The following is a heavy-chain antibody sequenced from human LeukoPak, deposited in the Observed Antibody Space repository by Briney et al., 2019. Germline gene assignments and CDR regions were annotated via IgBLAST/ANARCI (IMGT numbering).Heavy chain of an antibody. V-gene: IGHV6-1*01. CDR2: TYYRSKWYK. J-gene: IGHJ1*01. Sequence: QTLSLTCAISGDSVSSNSATWNWIRQSPSRGLEWLGRTYYRSKWYKYYAVSVKGRITINPDTSKNRFSLQLNSVTPEDTAVYYCARGPSYFQHWGQGTLVTVSS. CDR3: ARGPSYFQH. CDR1: GDSVSSNSAT.